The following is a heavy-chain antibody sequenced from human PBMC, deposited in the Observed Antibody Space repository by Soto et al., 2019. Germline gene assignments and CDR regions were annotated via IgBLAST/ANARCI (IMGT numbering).Heavy chain of an antibody. D-gene: IGHD6-19*01. CDR1: GFTFSSYS. J-gene: IGHJ4*02. CDR2: ISSSSSYI. Sequence: PGGSLRLSCAASGFTFSSYSMNWVRQAPGKGLEWVSSISSSSSYIYYADSVKGRFTIPRDNAKNSLYLQMNSLRAEDTAVYYCAREAAVAGTEGYYFDYWGQGTLVTVSS. CDR3: AREAAVAGTEGYYFDY. V-gene: IGHV3-21*01.